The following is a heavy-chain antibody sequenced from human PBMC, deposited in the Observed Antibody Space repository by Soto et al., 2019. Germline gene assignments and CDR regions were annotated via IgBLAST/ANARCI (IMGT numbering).Heavy chain of an antibody. J-gene: IGHJ3*02. CDR2: IIPIFGTA. CDR3: ARRWMATLPYDAFDI. D-gene: IGHD5-12*01. V-gene: IGHV1-69*01. CDR1: GGTLSSYA. Sequence: QVQLVQSGAEVKKPGSSVKVSCKASGGTLSSYAISWVRQAPGHGLEWMGGIIPIFGTANYAQKFQGRVTITAVESTGTGYMELSSLRCEDTAVYYCARRWMATLPYDAFDIWGHGTMVTVS.